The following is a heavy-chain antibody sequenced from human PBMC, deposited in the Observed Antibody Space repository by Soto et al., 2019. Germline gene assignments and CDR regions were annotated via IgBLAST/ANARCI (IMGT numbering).Heavy chain of an antibody. V-gene: IGHV4-61*01. CDR2: IYYSGST. CDR1: GGSVSSGSYY. J-gene: IGHJ4*02. CDR3: ARGRLPYYYDSSGLFDY. Sequence: SETLSLTCTVSGGSVSSGSYYWSWIRQPPGKGLEWIGYIYYSGSTNYNPSLKSRVTISVDTSKNRFSLKLSSVTAADTAVYYCARGRLPYYYDSSGLFDYWGQGTLVTVSS. D-gene: IGHD3-22*01.